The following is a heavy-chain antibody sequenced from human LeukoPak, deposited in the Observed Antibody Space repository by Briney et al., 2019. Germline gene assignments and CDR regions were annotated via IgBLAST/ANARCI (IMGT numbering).Heavy chain of an antibody. CDR3: ARAKKYCSSISCYAGGRFDP. CDR1: GGPISSSNW. V-gene: IGHV4-4*02. D-gene: IGHD2-2*01. J-gene: IGHJ5*02. Sequence: SETLSLTCAVSGGPISSSNWWSWVRPPPGKGLECPGEIYHSWSTNYNPSLKSRVTISVDKSKNQFSLKLSSVTAADTAVYYCARAKKYCSSISCYAGGRFDPWGQGTLVTVSS. CDR2: IYHSWST.